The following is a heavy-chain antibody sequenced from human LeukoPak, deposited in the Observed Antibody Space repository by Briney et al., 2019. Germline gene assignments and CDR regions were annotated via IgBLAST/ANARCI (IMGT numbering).Heavy chain of an antibody. CDR3: AGVAAAAGNNWFDP. V-gene: IGHV4-30-4*07. Sequence: SETLSLTYAVSGDSISSGGYAWSWIRQTPGKGLEWIAYIHDSGSTYYNPSLKSRVSISVDTSKNQFSVKLNSVTAADTAVYYCAGVAAAAGNNWFDPWGQGTLVTVSS. CDR1: GDSISSGGYA. CDR2: IHDSGST. D-gene: IGHD6-13*01. J-gene: IGHJ5*02.